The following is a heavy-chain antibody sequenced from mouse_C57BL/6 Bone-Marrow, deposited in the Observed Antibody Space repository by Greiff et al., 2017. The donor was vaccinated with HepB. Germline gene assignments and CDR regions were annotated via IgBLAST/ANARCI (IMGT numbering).Heavy chain of an antibody. V-gene: IGHV5-12*01. J-gene: IGHJ4*01. D-gene: IGHD1-1*02. CDR2: ISNGGGST. CDR1: GFTFSDYY. CDR3: ARGSLYAMDY. Sequence: EVMLVESGGGLVQPGGSLKLSCAASGFTFSDYYMYWVRQTPEKRLEWVAYISNGGGSTYYPDTVKGRFTISRDNAKNTLYLQMSRLKSEDTAMYYCARGSLYAMDYWGQGTSVTVSS.